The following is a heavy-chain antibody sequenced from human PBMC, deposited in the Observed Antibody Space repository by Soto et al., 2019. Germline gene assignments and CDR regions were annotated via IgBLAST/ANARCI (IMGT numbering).Heavy chain of an antibody. CDR1: GFTFSDHY. V-gene: IGHV3-72*01. D-gene: IGHD3-10*01. CDR2: IRDKANSYTT. J-gene: IGHJ4*02. Sequence: EVQLVESGGGLVQPGGSLRLSCAASGFTFSDHYMDWVRQAPGKGLEWVGLIRDKANSYTTEYAASVRGRFTISGDESKNSVYLLMNSLKTEDTAVYYCARRPGSGRSVDYWGQGTLVTVSS. CDR3: ARRPGSGRSVDY.